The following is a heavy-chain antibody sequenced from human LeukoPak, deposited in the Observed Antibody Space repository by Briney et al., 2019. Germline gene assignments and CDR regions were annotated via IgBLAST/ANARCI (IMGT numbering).Heavy chain of an antibody. CDR2: IYYSGST. CDR1: GGSISSYY. Sequence: SETLSLTCTVSGGSISSYYWSWIRQPPGKGLEWIGYIYYSGSTNYNPSLKSRVTISVDTSKNQFSLKLSSVTAADTAVYYCARHFSVAGESYYYYYGMDVWGQGTTVTVPS. CDR3: ARHFSVAGESYYYYYGMDV. J-gene: IGHJ6*02. D-gene: IGHD6-19*01. V-gene: IGHV4-59*08.